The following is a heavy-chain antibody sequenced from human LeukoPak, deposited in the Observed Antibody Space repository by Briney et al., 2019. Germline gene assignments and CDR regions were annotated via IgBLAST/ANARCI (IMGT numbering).Heavy chain of an antibody. D-gene: IGHD3-16*01. J-gene: IGHJ4*02. CDR3: ARGPGVTLGEYYFDY. CDR1: GGSISSYY. V-gene: IGHV4-59*12. Sequence: SETLSLTCTVSGGSISSYYWSWIRQPPGKGLEWIGYIYYSGSTNYNPSLKSRVTISVDTSKNQFSLKLSSVTAADTAVYYCARGPGVTLGEYYFDYWGQGTLVTVSS. CDR2: IYYSGST.